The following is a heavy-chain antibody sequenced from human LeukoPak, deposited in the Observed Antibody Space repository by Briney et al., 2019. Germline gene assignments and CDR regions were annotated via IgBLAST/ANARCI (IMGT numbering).Heavy chain of an antibody. V-gene: IGHV4-34*01. Sequence: SETLSLTCAVYGGSFSGYYWRWIRQPPGKGLEWIGEINHSGSTNYNPSLKSRVTISVDTSKNQFSLKLSSVTAADTAVYYCARGRGNFWSGYYPYYYYYGLDVWGQGTTVTVSS. D-gene: IGHD3-3*01. CDR1: GGSFSGYY. CDR3: ARGRGNFWSGYYPYYYYYGLDV. J-gene: IGHJ6*02. CDR2: INHSGST.